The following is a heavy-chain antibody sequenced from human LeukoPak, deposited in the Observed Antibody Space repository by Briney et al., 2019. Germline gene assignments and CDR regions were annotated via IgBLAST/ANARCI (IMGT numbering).Heavy chain of an antibody. CDR3: ARRAVPNWFDP. Sequence: SETLSLTCTVSGGSISSYYWSWIRQPPGKGLEWIGYIYYSGSTNYNPSLKSRVTISVDTSKNQFSLKLSSVTAADTAVYYCARRAVPNWFDPWGQGTLVTVSS. CDR1: GGSISSYY. J-gene: IGHJ5*02. CDR2: IYYSGST. V-gene: IGHV4-59*08.